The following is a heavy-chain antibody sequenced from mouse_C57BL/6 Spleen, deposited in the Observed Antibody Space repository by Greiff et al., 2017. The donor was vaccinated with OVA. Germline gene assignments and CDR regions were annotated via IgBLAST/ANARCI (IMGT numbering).Heavy chain of an antibody. CDR3: ARRDGSSQYYFDY. Sequence: EVQLQQSGPELVKPGASVKISCKASGYTFTDYYMNWVKQSHGKSLEWIGDINPNNGGTSYNQKFKGKATLTVDKSSSTAYMELRSLTSEDSAVYYCARRDGSSQYYFDYWGQGTTLTVSS. J-gene: IGHJ2*01. V-gene: IGHV1-26*01. CDR2: INPNNGGT. D-gene: IGHD1-1*01. CDR1: GYTFTDYY.